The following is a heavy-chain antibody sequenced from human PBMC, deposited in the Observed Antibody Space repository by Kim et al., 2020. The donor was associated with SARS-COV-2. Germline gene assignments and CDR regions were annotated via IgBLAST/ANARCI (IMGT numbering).Heavy chain of an antibody. V-gene: IGHV3-15*01. J-gene: IGHJ4*02. D-gene: IGHD6-19*01. CDR3: TTGEPYSSGWYVGLIDY. Sequence: VKGRFTTSRDNSKNTMYLQMNSLKTEDTAVYYCTTGEPYSSGWYVGLIDYWGQGTLVTVSS.